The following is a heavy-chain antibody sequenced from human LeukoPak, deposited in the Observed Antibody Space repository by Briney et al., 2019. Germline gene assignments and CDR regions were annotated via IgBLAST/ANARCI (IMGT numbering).Heavy chain of an antibody. V-gene: IGHV1-2*02. J-gene: IGHJ4*02. CDR3: ARKISGSYRIDY. CDR2: INPKSGGT. Sequence: ASVKVSFKSSGYTFTGYYMHWVRQAPGQGLEWMGWINPKSGGTNYAQKFQGRVTMTRDTSINTAYMELTSLTSDDTALYYCARKISGSYRIDYWGQGTLVTVSS. D-gene: IGHD1-26*01. CDR1: GYTFTGYY.